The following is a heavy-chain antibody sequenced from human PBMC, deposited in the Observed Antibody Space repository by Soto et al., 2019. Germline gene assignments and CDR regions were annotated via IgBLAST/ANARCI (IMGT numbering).Heavy chain of an antibody. CDR3: ARRPIPEAGKVFDF. V-gene: IGHV4-39*01. J-gene: IGHJ4*02. D-gene: IGHD6-19*01. CDR2: IYYSGST. CDR1: GGTISSSSNY. Sequence: PSGSLSLTCAVSGGTISSSSNYWGWIPQPPGMGLEWVVSIYYSGSTYYNPSMKRLVTITVDTSKNQFPQKLSSVTAADTVVYYCARRPIPEAGKVFDFWGQGTLVTVSS.